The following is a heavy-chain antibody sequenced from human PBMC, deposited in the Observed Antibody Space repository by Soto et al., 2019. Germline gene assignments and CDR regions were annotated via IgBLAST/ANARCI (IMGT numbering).Heavy chain of an antibody. CDR3: AGGRGDIVVVPAANGYYYMDV. CDR2: INAGNGNT. V-gene: IGHV1-3*01. Sequence: SVKVYCKASGYTFTSYAMHWVRQAPGQRLEWKGWINAGNGNTKYSQKFQGRVTITRDTSASTAYMELSSLRSEDTAVYYCAGGRGDIVVVPAANGYYYMDVWGKGTTVTVSS. CDR1: GYTFTSYA. J-gene: IGHJ6*03. D-gene: IGHD2-2*01.